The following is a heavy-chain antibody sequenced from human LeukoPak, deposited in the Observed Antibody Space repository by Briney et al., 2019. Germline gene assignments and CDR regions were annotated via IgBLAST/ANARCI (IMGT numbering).Heavy chain of an antibody. Sequence: SETLSLTCTVSGGSISSYYWSWIRQPPGKGPEWIGCIYYSGTINYNPSLKSRVTISVDTSKNKLSLKLSSVTAADTAVYYCVRHYGSESYIGFDPWGQGTLVTVSS. CDR2: IYYSGTI. CDR3: VRHYGSESYIGFDP. V-gene: IGHV4-59*01. J-gene: IGHJ5*02. CDR1: GGSISSYY. D-gene: IGHD3-10*01.